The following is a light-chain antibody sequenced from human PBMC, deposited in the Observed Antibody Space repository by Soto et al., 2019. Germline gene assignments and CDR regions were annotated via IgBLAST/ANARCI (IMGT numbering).Light chain of an antibody. V-gene: IGKV3-20*01. CDR1: QSVSTSY. CDR2: RSS. Sequence: EFVLTQSPGTLSVSPGDRATLSCRASQSVSTSYFAWYQHKPGQAPRLLIYRSSSRATGIPDRFSGGGSGTDFTLTISRLEPDDYAVYYCHQHGVSPFTFGPGTKVDI. J-gene: IGKJ3*01. CDR3: HQHGVSPFT.